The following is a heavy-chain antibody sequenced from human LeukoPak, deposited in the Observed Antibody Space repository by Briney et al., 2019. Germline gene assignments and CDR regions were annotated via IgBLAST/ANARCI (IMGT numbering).Heavy chain of an antibody. CDR2: ISSSGNTI. D-gene: IGHD2-21*01. CDR3: ARVRRFPNWFDP. Sequence: GGSLRLSCAASGFTFSDFYMTWIRQAPGKGLEWVSYISSSGNTIYYADSAKGRFTISRDNAKNSLYLQMNSLRAEDTAVYYCARVRRFPNWFDPWGQGTLVTVSS. J-gene: IGHJ5*02. V-gene: IGHV3-11*04. CDR1: GFTFSDFY.